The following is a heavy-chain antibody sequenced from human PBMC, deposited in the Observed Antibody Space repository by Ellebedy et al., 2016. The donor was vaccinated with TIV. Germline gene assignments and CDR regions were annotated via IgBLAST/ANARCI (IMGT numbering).Heavy chain of an antibody. CDR1: GFTFRSYG. Sequence: GESLKISCSASGFTFRSYGLHWVRQAPGKGLEWVALLSSDGTEEYYGNSVKGRFTISRDNSKNTLYLHMNSLRAEDTAFYYCARDKYGYGNFDFWGQGTLVTVSS. CDR2: LSSDGTEE. D-gene: IGHD5-18*01. V-gene: IGHV3-30*03. CDR3: ARDKYGYGNFDF. J-gene: IGHJ4*02.